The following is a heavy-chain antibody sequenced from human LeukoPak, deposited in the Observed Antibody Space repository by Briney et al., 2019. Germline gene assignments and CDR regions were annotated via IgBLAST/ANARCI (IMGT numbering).Heavy chain of an antibody. V-gene: IGHV4-59*12. J-gene: IGHJ4*02. CDR1: GGSISSYY. CDR2: IYYSGST. D-gene: IGHD2-21*02. Sequence: SETLSLTCTVSGGSISSYYWSWIRQPPGKGLEWIGYIYYSGSTNYNPSLKSRVTMSVDTSKNQFSLKLSSVTAADTAVYYCARGQDCGGDCYPPHFDYWGQGTLVTVSS. CDR3: ARGQDCGGDCYPPHFDY.